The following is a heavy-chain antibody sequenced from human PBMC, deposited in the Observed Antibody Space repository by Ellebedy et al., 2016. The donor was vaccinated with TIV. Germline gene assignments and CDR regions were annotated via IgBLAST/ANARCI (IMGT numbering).Heavy chain of an antibody. J-gene: IGHJ4*02. CDR2: ISGSGTST. V-gene: IGHV3-23*01. CDR1: GFTFRNYA. CDR3: ARAQPAAFDH. D-gene: IGHD6-25*01. Sequence: GGSLRLSXAVSGFTFRNYAMSWVRQAPGKGLEWVSAISGSGTSTYYADSVKGRFTISKDNSKNTLSLQMNSLRSEDTAVYYCARAQPAAFDHWGQGSLVTVSS.